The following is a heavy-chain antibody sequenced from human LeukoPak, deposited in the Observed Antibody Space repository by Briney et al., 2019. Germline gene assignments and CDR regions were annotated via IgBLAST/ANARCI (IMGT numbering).Heavy chain of an antibody. CDR2: INPSGGST. J-gene: IGHJ4*02. D-gene: IGHD3-22*01. CDR3: ARDEVVSDYYDSSGDY. CDR1: GYTFTSYY. Sequence: ASVKVSCKASGYTFTSYYMHWVRQAPGQGLEWMGIINPSGGSTNYAQKFQGRVTMTRDTSTSTVYMELSSLRSEDTAVYYCARDEVVSDYYDSSGDYWGRGTLVTVSS. V-gene: IGHV1-46*01.